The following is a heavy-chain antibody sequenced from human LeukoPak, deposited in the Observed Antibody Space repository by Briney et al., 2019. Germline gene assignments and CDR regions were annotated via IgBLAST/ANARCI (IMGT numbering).Heavy chain of an antibody. D-gene: IGHD2-2*01. Sequence: ASVKVSCKASGYTFTSYDINWVRQATGQGLEWVGWMNPNSGNTGYPQKFQGRVTMTRNTSISTAYMELSSLRSEDTAVYYCARGSVGYCSSTSCYVVYYMDVWGKGTTVTVSS. CDR2: MNPNSGNT. J-gene: IGHJ6*03. CDR3: ARGSVGYCSSTSCYVVYYMDV. V-gene: IGHV1-8*01. CDR1: GYTFTSYD.